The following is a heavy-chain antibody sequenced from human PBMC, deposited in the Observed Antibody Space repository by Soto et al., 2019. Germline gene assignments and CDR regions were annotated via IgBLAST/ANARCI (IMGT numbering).Heavy chain of an antibody. D-gene: IGHD3-3*01. CDR2: ISAYNGNT. J-gene: IGHJ4*02. Sequence: ASVQVSCKSSVYTFPKYGISWVRQAPGQGLEWVGWISAYNGNTNYAQRLQGGVTMTTDTSTSTAYMELRSLRSDDTAVYYCARWDFWSGYYMYYLEYWGQGTLVTV. CDR3: ARWDFWSGYYMYYLEY. CDR1: VYTFPKYG. V-gene: IGHV1-18*01.